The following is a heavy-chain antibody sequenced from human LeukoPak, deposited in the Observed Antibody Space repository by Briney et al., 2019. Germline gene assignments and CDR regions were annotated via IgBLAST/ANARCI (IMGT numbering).Heavy chain of an antibody. D-gene: IGHD4/OR15-4a*01. CDR3: GRDFVNDAKARFDC. CDR2: ISYDGNIK. V-gene: IGHV3-30*03. Sequence: GGSLRLSCAASGFSFSNFHWVRQAPGKGLQWLGFISYDGNIKYEDSVKGRFIISRDNSKNTLYLQMNSLRAEDTAIYYCGRDFVNDAKARFDCWGQGTLVTVSS. J-gene: IGHJ4*02. CDR1: GFSFSN.